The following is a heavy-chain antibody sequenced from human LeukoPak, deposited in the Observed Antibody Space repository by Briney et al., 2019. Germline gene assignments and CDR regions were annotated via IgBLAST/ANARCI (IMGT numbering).Heavy chain of an antibody. CDR2: IFYSGST. CDR3: ARSGGSSWYRGSFDY. J-gene: IGHJ4*02. CDR1: GASISSTSYY. V-gene: IGHV4-39*01. D-gene: IGHD6-13*01. Sequence: SETLSLTCTVSGASISSTSYYWGWIRQPPVKGLEWIGSIFYSGSTYYNPSLKSRVTISVDTSKNQFSLKLSSVTAADTAVYYCARSGGSSWYRGSFDYWGQGTLVTVSS.